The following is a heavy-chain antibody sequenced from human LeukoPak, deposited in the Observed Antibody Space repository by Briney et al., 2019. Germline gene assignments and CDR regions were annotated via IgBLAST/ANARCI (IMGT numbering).Heavy chain of an antibody. CDR3: ARVAQKLERIAVAGTSEWRANWYFDL. D-gene: IGHD6-19*01. Sequence: SETLSLTCTVSGYSISSGYYWGWIRQPPGKGLEWIGSIYHSGSTYYNPSLKSRVTISVDTSKNQFSLKLSSVTAADTAMYYCARVAQKLERIAVAGTSEWRANWYFDLWGRGTLVTVSS. V-gene: IGHV4-38-2*02. CDR1: GYSISSGYY. CDR2: IYHSGST. J-gene: IGHJ2*01.